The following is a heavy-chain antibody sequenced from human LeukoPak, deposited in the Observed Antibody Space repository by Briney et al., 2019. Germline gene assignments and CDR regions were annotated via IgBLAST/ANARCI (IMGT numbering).Heavy chain of an antibody. V-gene: IGHV3-9*01. J-gene: IGHJ6*03. CDR3: ARARPSHPDYYYYYMDV. Sequence: PGGSLRVSCSGSGSTLDESAMHWVRQAPGKGLEWVSGITWDNAIIGYADSVKGRFTISRDNAKNSLYLQMNSLRAEDTAVYYCARARPSHPDYYYYYMDVWGKGTTVTVSS. CDR1: GSTLDESA. CDR2: ITWDNAII. D-gene: IGHD1-14*01.